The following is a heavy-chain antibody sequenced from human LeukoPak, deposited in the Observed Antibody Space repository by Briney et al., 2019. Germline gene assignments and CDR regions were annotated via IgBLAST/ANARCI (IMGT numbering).Heavy chain of an antibody. J-gene: IGHJ5*02. Sequence: GGSLRLSCAVSLLTLSSYVMHGVRLAPGRGLEWVAVISYDGSNKYYADSVRGRFTTSRDNSENTLHLQMNGLRAEDPADYYCARDPGTTGRRGNWFDPWGQGTLVSVSS. CDR3: ARDPGTTGRRGNWFDP. D-gene: IGHD1-1*01. V-gene: IGHV3-30-3*01. CDR2: ISYDGSNK. CDR1: LLTLSSYV.